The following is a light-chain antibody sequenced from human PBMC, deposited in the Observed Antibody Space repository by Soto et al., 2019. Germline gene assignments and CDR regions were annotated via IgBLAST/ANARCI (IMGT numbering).Light chain of an antibody. CDR1: QSVSIW. CDR2: DAS. V-gene: IGKV1-5*01. J-gene: IGKJ1*01. CDR3: QQYNGYSTWT. Sequence: DIHLTQSPSTLSASVGARVTITCRASQSVSIWLAWYRQKPGKAPEVLVWDASSLQRGVPSRFSGNASGTDFTLTIRSLQPEDFANYYCQQYNGYSTWTFGQGTKVDI.